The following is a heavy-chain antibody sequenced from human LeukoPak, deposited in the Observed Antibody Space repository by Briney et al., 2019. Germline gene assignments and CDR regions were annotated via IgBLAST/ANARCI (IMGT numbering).Heavy chain of an antibody. CDR1: GFIFSACA. CDR2: IGSRADNHAT. J-gene: IGHJ4*02. V-gene: IGHV3-73*01. Sequence: GGSLRLSCAASGFIFSACAVHWIRQAPGKGLEWVGLIGSRADNHATLYGASMEGKFTISRDDSKNTAYLQMNSLKTEDTAVYYCTRHLDGIAAYDYWGQGSLVTVSS. D-gene: IGHD6-13*01. CDR3: TRHLDGIAAYDY.